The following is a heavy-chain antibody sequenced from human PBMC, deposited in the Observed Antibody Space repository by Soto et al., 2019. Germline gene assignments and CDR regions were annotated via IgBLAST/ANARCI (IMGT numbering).Heavy chain of an antibody. CDR1: GFTFSSYW. CDR3: ARVITIFGVVILGFDY. CDR2: IKQDGSEK. Sequence: EVQLVESGGGLVQPGGSLRLSCAASGFTFSSYWMSWVRQAPGKGLEWVANIKQDGSEKYYVDSVKGRFTISRDNAKNSLYLQMDSLRAEDTAVYYCARVITIFGVVILGFDYWGQGTLVTVSS. V-gene: IGHV3-7*03. D-gene: IGHD3-3*01. J-gene: IGHJ4*02.